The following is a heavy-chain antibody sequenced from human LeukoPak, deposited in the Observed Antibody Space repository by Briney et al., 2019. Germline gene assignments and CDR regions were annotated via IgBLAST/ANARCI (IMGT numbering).Heavy chain of an antibody. D-gene: IGHD3-22*01. V-gene: IGHV1-18*01. J-gene: IGHJ3*02. CDR1: GYTFTSYG. CDR3: ARDRGYYYDSSGTEPHAFDI. CDR2: ISAYNGNT. Sequence: ASVKVSCKASGYTFTSYGISWVRQAPGQGPEWMGWISAYNGNTNYAQKLQGRVTMTTDTSTSTAYMELRSLRSDDTAVYYCARDRGYYYDSSGTEPHAFDIWGQGTMVTVSS.